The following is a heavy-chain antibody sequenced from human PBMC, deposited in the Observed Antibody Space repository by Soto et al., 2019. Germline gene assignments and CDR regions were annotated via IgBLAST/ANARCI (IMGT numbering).Heavy chain of an antibody. J-gene: IGHJ4*02. CDR2: ISGGSSFS. D-gene: IGHD3-22*01. V-gene: IGHV3-11*06. CDR3: ARNLKAGDSSGYLGY. CDR1: GFTFSDYY. Sequence: QVQLVESGGGLVRPGGSLRLSCAASGFTFSDYYMNWIRQAPGKGLEWVSYISGGSSFSDYADSVKGRFTISRDNAKTSLYLQMNSLTAEDTAVYYCARNLKAGDSSGYLGYWGQGTRVTVSS.